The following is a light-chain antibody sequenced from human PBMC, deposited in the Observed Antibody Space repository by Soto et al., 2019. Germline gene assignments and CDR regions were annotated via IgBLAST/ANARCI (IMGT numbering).Light chain of an antibody. CDR1: QSVSNN. Sequence: IVMTPSPSTLSVSPGDSATLSCRASQSVSNNLAWYQQKPGQAPRVLIYGTSIRASGVPERFSGSGSGTDFTLTISRLEPEDFAVYYCQQYGSAPRLTFGGGTKVDTK. V-gene: IGKV3-20*01. CDR3: QQYGSAPRLT. J-gene: IGKJ4*01. CDR2: GTS.